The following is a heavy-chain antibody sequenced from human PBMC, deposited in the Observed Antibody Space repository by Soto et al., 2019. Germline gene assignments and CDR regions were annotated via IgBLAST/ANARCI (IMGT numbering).Heavy chain of an antibody. J-gene: IGHJ4*01. CDR3: ATSYGSVSQAFYY. Sequence: SVKVSCKASGDTFNSYTINWVRQAPGLGLEWMGRTIPILSMSNYALKFQGRLTITADKSTSTAYMVLSSLRSEDTAIYSCATSYGSVSQAFYYWGQ. CDR2: TIPILSMS. CDR1: GDTFNSYT. V-gene: IGHV1-69*02. D-gene: IGHD3-10*01.